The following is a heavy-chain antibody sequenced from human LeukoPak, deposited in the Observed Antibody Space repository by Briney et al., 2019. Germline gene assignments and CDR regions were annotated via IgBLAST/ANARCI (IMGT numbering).Heavy chain of an antibody. CDR1: GGSFSGYY. V-gene: IGHV4-34*01. D-gene: IGHD5-18*01. CDR3: ARGLGIQLWTTISDYFDY. J-gene: IGHJ4*02. Sequence: SETLSLTCAVYGGSFSGYYWSWIRQPPGKGLEWIGEINHSGSTNYNPSLKSRVTISVDTSKNQFSLKLSSVTAADTAVYYCARGLGIQLWTTISDYFDYWGQGILVTVSS. CDR2: INHSGST.